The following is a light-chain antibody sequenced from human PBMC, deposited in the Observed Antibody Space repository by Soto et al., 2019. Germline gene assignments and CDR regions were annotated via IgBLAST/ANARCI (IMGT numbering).Light chain of an antibody. V-gene: IGKV3-15*01. J-gene: IGKJ1*01. Sequence: EIVMTQSPATLSVSPGERATLSCRASQSVSSNLAWYQQKPGQAPRLLIYGASTRATGIPARFSGSGSGTEFTLNISSLQSEDFAVYYCQQYNNWPSTWTFGQGTKVEIK. CDR1: QSVSSN. CDR2: GAS. CDR3: QQYNNWPSTWT.